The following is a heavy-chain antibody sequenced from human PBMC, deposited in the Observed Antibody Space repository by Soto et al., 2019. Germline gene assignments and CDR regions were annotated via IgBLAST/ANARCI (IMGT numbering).Heavy chain of an antibody. D-gene: IGHD5-18*01. CDR2: IKRKTDGGTT. V-gene: IGHV3-15*01. CDR3: TTEENSYGQYYFDY. Sequence: PGGSLRLSCAASGFTLSNAWMSWVRQAPGKGLEWVGRIKRKTDGGTTDYAAPVKGRFTISRDDSKNTLYLQMNSLKIEDPAVYYCTTEENSYGQYYFDYWGQGTLVTVSS. J-gene: IGHJ4*02. CDR1: GFTLSNAW.